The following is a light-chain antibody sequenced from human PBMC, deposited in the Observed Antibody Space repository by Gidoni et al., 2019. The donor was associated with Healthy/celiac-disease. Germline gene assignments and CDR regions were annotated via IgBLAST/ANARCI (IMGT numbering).Light chain of an antibody. CDR1: QSVSSSY. CDR3: QKYGSSSY. CDR2: GAS. V-gene: IGKV3-20*01. Sequence: ETVLTQSPGILSVSPGERAPLSCRASQSVSSSYLAWYQQKPGQAPRLLIYGASSRATGIPDRCSGSGSETDFTLTISRLEPEDFEVYYWQKYGSSSYFGQGTKLEIK. J-gene: IGKJ2*01.